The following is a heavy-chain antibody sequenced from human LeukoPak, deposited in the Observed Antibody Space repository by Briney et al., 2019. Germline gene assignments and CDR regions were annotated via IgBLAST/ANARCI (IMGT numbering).Heavy chain of an antibody. D-gene: IGHD2-15*01. CDR1: GGSISSYY. CDR3: ARHGSGGSWDYYFDY. V-gene: IGHV4-59*08. J-gene: IGHJ4*02. Sequence: SETLSLTCTVSGGSISSYYWSWIRQPPGKGLEWIGYIYYSGSTNYNPSLKSRVTISVDTSKNQSSLKLSSVTAADTAVYYCARHGSGGSWDYYFDYWGQGTLVTVSS. CDR2: IYYSGST.